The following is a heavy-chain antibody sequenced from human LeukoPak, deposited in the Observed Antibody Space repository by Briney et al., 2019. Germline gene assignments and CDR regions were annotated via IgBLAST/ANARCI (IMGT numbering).Heavy chain of an antibody. J-gene: IGHJ2*01. CDR1: GFTLRDYY. Sequence: GGSPRLSCAASGFTLRDYYMSWIRQAPGKGLEWISYMSSTGNTIYYAESVKGRFTVSRDSANNSMSLQMTSLRAEDSAVYYCARSSSYFTYFDLWGRDTLVTVSS. D-gene: IGHD2/OR15-2a*01. V-gene: IGHV3-11*04. CDR2: MSSTGNTI. CDR3: ARSSSYFTYFDL.